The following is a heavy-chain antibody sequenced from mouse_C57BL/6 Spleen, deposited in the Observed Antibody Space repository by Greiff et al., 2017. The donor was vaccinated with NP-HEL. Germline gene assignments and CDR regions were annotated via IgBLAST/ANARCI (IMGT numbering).Heavy chain of an antibody. Sequence: QVQLQQPGAELVMPGASVKLSCKASGYTFTSYWMHWVKQRPGQGLEWIGEIDPSDSYTNYNQKFKGKSTLTVDKSSSTAYMQLSSLTSEDSAVYYCARSPSYYGSSYDVQFDYWGQGTTLTVSS. D-gene: IGHD1-1*01. J-gene: IGHJ2*01. CDR2: IDPSDSYT. CDR1: GYTFTSYW. V-gene: IGHV1-69*01. CDR3: ARSPSYYGSSYDVQFDY.